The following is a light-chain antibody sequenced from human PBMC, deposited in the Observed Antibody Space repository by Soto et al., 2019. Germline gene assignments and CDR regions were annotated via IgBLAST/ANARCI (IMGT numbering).Light chain of an antibody. V-gene: IGKV1-5*01. J-gene: IGKJ2*01. CDR3: QQYFSEST. CDR1: QSISQY. Sequence: DIQMTQFPSSLSASVGDRVTITCRANQSISQYLAWYQQKPGKAPNLLIYDASTLEGGIPSRFSGSGSGTKFTLTISSLQTDDFATYYCQQYFSESTFGQGTKLGIK. CDR2: DAS.